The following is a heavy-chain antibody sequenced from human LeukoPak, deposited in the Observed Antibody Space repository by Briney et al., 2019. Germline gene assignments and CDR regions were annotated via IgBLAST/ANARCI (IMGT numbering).Heavy chain of an antibody. D-gene: IGHD3-3*01. CDR2: INPNSGGT. Sequence: ASVKVSRKASGYTFTGYYMHWVRQAPGQGLEWMGWINPNSGGTNYAQKFQGRVTMTRDTSISTAYMELSRLRSDDTAVYYCARANKIIKILNIWGQGTMVTVSS. J-gene: IGHJ3*02. V-gene: IGHV1-2*02. CDR3: ARANKIIKILNI. CDR1: GYTFTGYY.